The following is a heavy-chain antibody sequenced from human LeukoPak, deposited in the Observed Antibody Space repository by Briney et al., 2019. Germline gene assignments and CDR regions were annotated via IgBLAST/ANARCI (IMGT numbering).Heavy chain of an antibody. V-gene: IGHV4-4*07. CDR1: GGSISSYY. D-gene: IGHD6-13*01. CDR3: AREGVWYSRSWNPFDF. Sequence: SETLSLTCNVSGGSISSYYWSWIRQPAGKGLEWIGRIYTSGSTNYNLSLKSRVTMSVDTSKNQFSLKLTSVTAADTAVYYCAREGVWYSRSWNPFDFWGQGTLVTVSS. J-gene: IGHJ4*02. CDR2: IYTSGST.